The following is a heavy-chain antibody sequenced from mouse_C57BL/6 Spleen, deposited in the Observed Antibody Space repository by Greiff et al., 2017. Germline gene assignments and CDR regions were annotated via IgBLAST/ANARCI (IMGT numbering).Heavy chain of an antibody. CDR1: GFTFSDYG. D-gene: IGHD1-1*01. V-gene: IGHV5-17*01. Sequence: EVKVEESGGGLVKPGGSLKLSCAASGFTFSDYGMHWVRPAPEKGLEWVAYISSGSSTLYYADTVKGRFTISRDNAKNTLCLQMTSLRSEDTAMYYCARLTTVVPYWYFDVWGTGTTVTVSS. CDR3: ARLTTVVPYWYFDV. CDR2: ISSGSSTL. J-gene: IGHJ1*03.